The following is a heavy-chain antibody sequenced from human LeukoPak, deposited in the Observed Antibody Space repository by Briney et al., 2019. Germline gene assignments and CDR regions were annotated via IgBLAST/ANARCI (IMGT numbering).Heavy chain of an antibody. J-gene: IGHJ4*02. CDR1: GFTFSSYE. D-gene: IGHD3-22*01. CDR3: VRPDSSGRLD. Sequence: PGGSLRLSCAASGFTFSSYEMNWVRQAPGKGLEWVSYISSGALTIFYADSVKGRFTISRDNAKNSLFLQMSGLRVEDTAVYYCVRPDSSGRLDWGQGTLVTVSS. CDR2: ISSGALTI. V-gene: IGHV3-48*03.